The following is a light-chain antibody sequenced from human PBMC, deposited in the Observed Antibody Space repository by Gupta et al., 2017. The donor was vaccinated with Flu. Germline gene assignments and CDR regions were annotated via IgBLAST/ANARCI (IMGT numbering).Light chain of an antibody. CDR3: ASYTNNGIRL. J-gene: IGLJ3*02. Sequence: ITSTRTGTSSDIGSGNFYSWHPNNPAKATNLIIFEVDNRPAGLAQRVSGSRSGNTAALTISGLEAEDDADYHCASYTNNGIRLCGGGTKVTVL. CDR2: EVD. CDR1: SSDIGSGNF. V-gene: IGLV2-14*01.